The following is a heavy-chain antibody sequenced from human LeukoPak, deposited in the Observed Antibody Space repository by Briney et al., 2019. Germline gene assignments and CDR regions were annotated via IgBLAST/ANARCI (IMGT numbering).Heavy chain of an antibody. CDR1: GFPFSSYW. V-gene: IGHV3-21*01. CDR3: ARDSTADLDY. D-gene: IGHD6-19*01. CDR2: ISSSSIYT. Sequence: GGSLRLSCAASGFPFSSYWMQWVRQAPGRGLEWVSSISSSSIYTYYADSVKGRFTISRDNAKNSLYLQMNSLRADDTALYFCARDSTADLDYWGQGTLVAVSS. J-gene: IGHJ4*01.